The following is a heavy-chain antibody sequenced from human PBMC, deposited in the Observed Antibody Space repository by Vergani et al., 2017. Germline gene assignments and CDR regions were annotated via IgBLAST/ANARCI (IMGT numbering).Heavy chain of an antibody. Sequence: QVQMQESGPGLVKTSETLSLTCSAPGAPIRYWCWSWLRQPAGKGLEWIGRLCPSGSTNDKPSLKSRVTMSIETSKNQFSLKLTSVTAADTAVYYCARDSGYCSGGGGFSPRDYYYGMDVWGQXP. CDR3: ARDSGYCSGGGGFSPRDYYYGMDV. J-gene: IGHJ6*02. D-gene: IGHD2-15*01. V-gene: IGHV4-4*07. CDR1: GAPIRYWC. CDR2: LCPSGST.